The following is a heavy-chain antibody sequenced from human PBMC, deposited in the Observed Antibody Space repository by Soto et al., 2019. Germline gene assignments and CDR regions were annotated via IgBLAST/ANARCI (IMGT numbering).Heavy chain of an antibody. CDR3: VKVAITGTTGPDY. J-gene: IGHJ4*02. V-gene: IGHV3-64D*06. Sequence: GGSLRLSCSASGFTFSSYAMHWVRQAPGKGLEYVSAISSNGGSTYYADSVKGRFTISRDNSKNTLYLQMSSLRAEDTAVYYCVKVAITGTTGPDYWGQGTLVTVSS. D-gene: IGHD1-7*01. CDR1: GFTFSSYA. CDR2: ISSNGGST.